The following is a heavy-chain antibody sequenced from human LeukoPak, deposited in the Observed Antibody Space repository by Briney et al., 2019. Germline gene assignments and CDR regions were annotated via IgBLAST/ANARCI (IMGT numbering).Heavy chain of an antibody. Sequence: GGSLRLSCAASGFTFSSFGMTWVRQAPGKGLEWVSAISGSGGSTYYADSVKGRFTISRDNSKNTLYLQMNSLRAEDTAVYYCATTNRLWLLDYWGQGTLVTVSS. V-gene: IGHV3-23*01. J-gene: IGHJ4*02. D-gene: IGHD5-18*01. CDR1: GFTFSSFG. CDR3: ATTNRLWLLDY. CDR2: ISGSGGST.